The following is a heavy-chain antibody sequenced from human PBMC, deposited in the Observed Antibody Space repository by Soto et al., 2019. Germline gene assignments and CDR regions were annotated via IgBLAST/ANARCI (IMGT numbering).Heavy chain of an antibody. D-gene: IGHD3-22*01. Sequence: GESLEISCKGSGYSFTSYWIGWVRQMPGKGLEWMGIIYPGDSDTGYSPSLQGQVTISADKSTSTAYLQWSSLRASDTAMYYCARNHDSGGSSFDYWGQGTLVTVS. CDR1: GYSFTSYW. CDR3: ARNHDSGGSSFDY. J-gene: IGHJ4*02. CDR2: IYPGDSDT. V-gene: IGHV5-51*01.